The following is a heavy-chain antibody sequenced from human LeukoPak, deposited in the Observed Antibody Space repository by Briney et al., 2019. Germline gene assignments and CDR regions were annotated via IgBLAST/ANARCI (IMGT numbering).Heavy chain of an antibody. CDR1: GYTFTSYG. V-gene: IGHV1-18*01. J-gene: IGHJ4*02. CDR2: ISAYNGNT. CDR3: ARDRPKEWLRFPEYYFDY. D-gene: IGHD5-12*01. Sequence: GASVKVSCKASGYTFTSYGISWVRQAPGQGLEWMGWISAYNGNTNYAQKLQGRVTMTTDTSTSTAYMELRSLRSDDTAVYYCARDRPKEWLRFPEYYFDYWGQGTLVTVSS.